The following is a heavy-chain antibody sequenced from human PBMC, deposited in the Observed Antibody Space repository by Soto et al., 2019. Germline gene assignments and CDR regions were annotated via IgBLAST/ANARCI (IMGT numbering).Heavy chain of an antibody. CDR1: GGSISSGGYY. Sequence: QVQLQESGPGLVKPSQTLSLTCTVSGGSISSGGYYWSWIRQHPGKGLEWIGYIYYSGSTYYNPSLKSRVTISVDTSKNQFSLKLSSVTAADTAVYYCARDQRLVQLWSYYYYGMDVWGQGTTVTVSS. J-gene: IGHJ6*02. CDR2: IYYSGST. CDR3: ARDQRLVQLWSYYYYGMDV. V-gene: IGHV4-31*03. D-gene: IGHD5-18*01.